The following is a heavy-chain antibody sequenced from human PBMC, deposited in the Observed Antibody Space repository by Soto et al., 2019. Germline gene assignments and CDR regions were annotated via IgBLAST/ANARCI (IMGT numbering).Heavy chain of an antibody. D-gene: IGHD2-15*01. Sequence: QVPLVESGGGVVQPGRSLRLSCAASGFTFSSYGMHWVRQAPGKGLEWVAVISYDGSNKYYADSVKGRFTISRDNSKNTLYLQMNSLRAEDTAVYYCAKDQGYCSGGSCYGMDVWGQGTTVTVSS. V-gene: IGHV3-30*18. J-gene: IGHJ6*02. CDR2: ISYDGSNK. CDR3: AKDQGYCSGGSCYGMDV. CDR1: GFTFSSYG.